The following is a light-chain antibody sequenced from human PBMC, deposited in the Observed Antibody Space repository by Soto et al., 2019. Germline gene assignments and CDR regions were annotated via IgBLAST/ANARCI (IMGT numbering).Light chain of an antibody. CDR1: NSDIGNYNF. CDR2: EVN. Sequence: QSVLTQPPSASGSPGQSVAISCTGTNSDIGNYNFVSWYQQHPGKAPKLMIYEVNKRPSGVPDRFSGSKSGNTASLTVSGLQPEDEADYYCQSYDSSLSGYVFGTGTKLTVL. J-gene: IGLJ1*01. CDR3: QSYDSSLSGYV. V-gene: IGLV2-8*01.